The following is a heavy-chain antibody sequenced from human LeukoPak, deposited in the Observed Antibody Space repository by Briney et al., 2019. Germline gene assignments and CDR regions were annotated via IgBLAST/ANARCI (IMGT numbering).Heavy chain of an antibody. CDR2: INPNSGGT. CDR3: ARAMYYYDSSGYYYPNDAFDI. V-gene: IGHV1-2*02. CDR1: GYTFTGYY. Sequence: GSVKVSCKASGYTFTGYYMHWVRQAPGQGLEWMGWINPNSGGTNYAQKFQGRVTMTRDTSISTAYMELSRLRSDDTAVYYCARAMYYYDSSGYYYPNDAFDIWGQGTMVTVSS. J-gene: IGHJ3*02. D-gene: IGHD3-22*01.